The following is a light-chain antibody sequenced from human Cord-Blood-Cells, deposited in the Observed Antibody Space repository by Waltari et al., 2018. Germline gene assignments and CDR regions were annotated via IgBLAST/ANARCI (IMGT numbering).Light chain of an antibody. Sequence: QTVVTQEPSFSVSPGGTVTLTCGLSSGSVSPSYYPIWYQQTPGQAPRTLIYSTNTRSSGVPDRFSGSILGNKAALTITGAQADDESDYYCVLYMGSGIWVFGGGTKLTVL. CDR1: SGSVSPSYY. CDR3: VLYMGSGIWV. V-gene: IGLV8-61*01. J-gene: IGLJ3*02. CDR2: STN.